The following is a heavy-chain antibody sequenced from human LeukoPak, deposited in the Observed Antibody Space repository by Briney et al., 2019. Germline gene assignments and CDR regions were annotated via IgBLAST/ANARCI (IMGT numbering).Heavy chain of an antibody. Sequence: PSETLSLTCTVSGFSISTRSYYWGWVREPPGTGLEWIASINYSGSTYYNPSLKSRVTISVDTSKNQFSLKLSSVTAADTAVYYCARDHGSSSWYGTTGYYYMDVWGKGTTVTVSS. CDR2: INYSGST. J-gene: IGHJ6*03. V-gene: IGHV4-39*07. CDR1: GFSISTRSYY. D-gene: IGHD6-13*01. CDR3: ARDHGSSSWYGTTGYYYMDV.